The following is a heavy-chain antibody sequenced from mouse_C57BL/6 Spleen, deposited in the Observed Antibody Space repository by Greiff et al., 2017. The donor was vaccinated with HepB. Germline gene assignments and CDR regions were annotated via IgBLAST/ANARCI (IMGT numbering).Heavy chain of an antibody. J-gene: IGHJ4*01. CDR3: TRRLSDYEDAMDY. Sequence: QVQLQQSGAELVRPGASVTLSCKASGYTFTDYEMHWVKQTPVHGLEWIGAIDPETGGTAYNQKFKGKAILTADKSSSTAYMELRNLTSEDSAVYDSTRRLSDYEDAMDYWGQGTSVTVSS. D-gene: IGHD2-13*01. CDR1: GYTFTDYE. CDR2: IDPETGGT. V-gene: IGHV1-15*01.